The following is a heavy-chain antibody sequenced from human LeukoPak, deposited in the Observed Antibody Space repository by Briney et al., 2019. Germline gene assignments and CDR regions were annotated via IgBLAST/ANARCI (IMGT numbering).Heavy chain of an antibody. J-gene: IGHJ4*02. CDR2: IYYTGNT. D-gene: IGHD3-22*01. CDR3: ARGGWNKFDY. V-gene: IGHV4-39*07. Sequence: SETLSLTCTVSGVSISSSYSYWGWIRQPPGMGLEWIGSIYYTGNTYYNASLKSRVTISVDTSKNQFSLKLSSVTAADTAVYYCARGGWNKFDYWGQGTLVTVSS. CDR1: GVSISSSYSY.